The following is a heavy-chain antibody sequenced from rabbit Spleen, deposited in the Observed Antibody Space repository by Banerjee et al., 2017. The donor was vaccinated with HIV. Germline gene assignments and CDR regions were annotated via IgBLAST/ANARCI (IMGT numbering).Heavy chain of an antibody. J-gene: IGHJ4*01. Sequence: QEQLVESGGGLVKPEGSLKLSCTASGFSFSNKAVMCWVRQAPGKGLEWIACIYVGSSGSTYYASWVNGRFTISSTSSTTVTLQLTSLTAADTATYFCARNFDLWGQGTLVTVS. CDR2: IYVGSSGST. CDR1: GFSFSNKAV. V-gene: IGHV1S45*01. CDR3: ARNFDL.